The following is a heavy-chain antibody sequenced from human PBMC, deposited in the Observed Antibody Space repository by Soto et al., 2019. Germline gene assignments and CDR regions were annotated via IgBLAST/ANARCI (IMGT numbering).Heavy chain of an antibody. Sequence: SETLSLTCNLSADSIGSSTNYWGWIRQPPGKGLEWIGTIYHSGHTYYNPTLKSRVAISVDMSKNQFSLRLNSVTAADTAVYYCARHEWLQLWLVTEYWGQGALVTVSS. J-gene: IGHJ4*02. CDR1: ADSIGSSTNY. D-gene: IGHD5-18*01. V-gene: IGHV4-39*01. CDR2: IYHSGHT. CDR3: ARHEWLQLWLVTEY.